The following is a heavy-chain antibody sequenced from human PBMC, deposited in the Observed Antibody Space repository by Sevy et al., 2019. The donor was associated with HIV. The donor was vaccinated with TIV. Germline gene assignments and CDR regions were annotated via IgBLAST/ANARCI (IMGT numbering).Heavy chain of an antibody. CDR1: GFTLRSYE. CDR2: ISTGGRTI. V-gene: IGHV3-48*03. D-gene: IGHD4-4*01. J-gene: IGHJ4*02. Sequence: GGSLRLSCEASGFTLRSYEMNWVRQAPGKGLEWLSYISTGGRTIYYTHSVKGRFSISRDNAKNSLHLQMNSLRDEDTAVYYCATSCRDDYNYYFEYWGQGTLVTVSS. CDR3: ATSCRDDYNYYFEY.